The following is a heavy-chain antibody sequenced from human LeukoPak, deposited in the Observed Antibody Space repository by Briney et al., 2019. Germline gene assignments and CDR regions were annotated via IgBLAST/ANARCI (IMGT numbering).Heavy chain of an antibody. D-gene: IGHD2-15*01. Sequence: GGSLRLSCAASGFTFSSYSMNWVRQAPGKGLEWVSSISSSSSSIYYADSVKGRFTISRDNAKSSLYLQMNSLRVEDTAVYYCARERCSGGSCYSGLDYWGRGTLVTVSS. CDR2: ISSSSSSI. CDR1: GFTFSSYS. V-gene: IGHV3-21*01. CDR3: ARERCSGGSCYSGLDY. J-gene: IGHJ4*02.